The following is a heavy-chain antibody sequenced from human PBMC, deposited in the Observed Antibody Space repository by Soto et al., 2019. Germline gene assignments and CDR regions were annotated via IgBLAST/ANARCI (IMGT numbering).Heavy chain of an antibody. CDR3: AGGSGWLIDY. J-gene: IGHJ4*02. D-gene: IGHD6-19*01. V-gene: IGHV3-7*03. Sequence: GGSLRLSCGASGLTFSSYWINWGRQAPGKGLEWVAIIKKDGSEKYYVDSVKGRFTISRDNAKNSLYLQMNDLRAEDTAVYYCAGGSGWLIDYWGRGTLVTVSS. CDR1: GLTFSSYW. CDR2: IKKDGSEK.